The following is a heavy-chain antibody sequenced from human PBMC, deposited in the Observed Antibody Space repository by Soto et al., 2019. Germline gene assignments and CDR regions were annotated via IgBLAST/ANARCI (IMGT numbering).Heavy chain of an antibody. V-gene: IGHV3-30*03. CDR3: ARPHAPSVSYGDPYFDY. CDR2: ISYDGSNK. J-gene: IGHJ4*02. D-gene: IGHD4-17*01. CDR1: GFTFSSYG. Sequence: GGSLRLSCAASGFTFSSYGMHWVRQAPGKGLEWVAVISYDGSNKYYADSVKGRFTISRDNSKNTLYLQMNSLRAEDTAVYYCARPHAPSVSYGDPYFDYWGQGTLVTVS.